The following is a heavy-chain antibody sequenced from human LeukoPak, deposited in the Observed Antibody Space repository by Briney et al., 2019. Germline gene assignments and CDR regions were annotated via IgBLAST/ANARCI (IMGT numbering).Heavy chain of an antibody. J-gene: IGHJ4*02. CDR2: ISSSSSTI. CDR3: AKIAETSGTYGQGFDY. V-gene: IGHV3-48*01. Sequence: GGSLRLSCAASGFTFSSYGMTWVRQAPGKGLEWVSYISSSSSTIYYADSVKGRFTISRDNAKNSLYLQLNSLRVEDTAVYYCAKIAETSGTYGQGFDYWGQGTLVTVSS. CDR1: GFTFSSYG. D-gene: IGHD1-26*01.